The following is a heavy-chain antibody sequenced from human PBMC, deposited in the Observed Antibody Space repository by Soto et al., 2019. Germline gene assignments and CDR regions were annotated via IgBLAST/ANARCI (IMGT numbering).Heavy chain of an antibody. V-gene: IGHV4-31*03. J-gene: IGHJ5*02. D-gene: IGHD4-4*01. Sequence: QVQLQESGPGLVKPSQTLSLTCTVSGGSISSGGYYWCWIRQRPGKGLEWIGYIYYSGSTYYNPSLKSRVTISVATSKNQFSLKLSSVTAADTAVYYCQRGLSNPGWFDPWGQGTLVSVSS. CDR2: IYYSGST. CDR3: QRGLSNPGWFDP. CDR1: GGSISSGGYY.